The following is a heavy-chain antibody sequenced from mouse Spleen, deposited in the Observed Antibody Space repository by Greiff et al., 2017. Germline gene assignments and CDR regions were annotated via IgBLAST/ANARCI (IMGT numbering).Heavy chain of an antibody. D-gene: IGHD1-1*01. Sequence: EVMLVESGGDLVKPGGSLKLSCAASGFTFSSYGMSWVRQTPDKRLEWVATISSGGSYTYYPDSVKGRFTISRDNAKNTLYLQMSSLKSEDTAMYYCARHEYYYGSSYAMDYWGQGTSVTVSS. CDR2: ISSGGSYT. V-gene: IGHV5-6*02. J-gene: IGHJ4*01. CDR1: GFTFSSYG. CDR3: ARHEYYYGSSYAMDY.